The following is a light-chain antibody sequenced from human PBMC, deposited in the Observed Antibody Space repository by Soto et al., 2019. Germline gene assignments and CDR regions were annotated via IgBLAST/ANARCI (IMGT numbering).Light chain of an antibody. CDR2: DVR. Sequence: QSVLTQPASVSGSRGQSNTISCTGTSSDVGGYNFVSWYQQHPGKAPKFIIYDVRNRPSGVSNRFSGSRSGNTASLTISGLQAEDEADYYCSSYTSSSTVIFGGGTKLTVL. CDR1: SSDVGGYNF. J-gene: IGLJ2*01. CDR3: SSYTSSSTVI. V-gene: IGLV2-14*03.